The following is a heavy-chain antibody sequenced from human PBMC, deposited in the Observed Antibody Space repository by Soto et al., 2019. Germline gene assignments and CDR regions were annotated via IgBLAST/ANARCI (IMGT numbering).Heavy chain of an antibody. D-gene: IGHD2-21*01. J-gene: IGHJ5*02. V-gene: IGHV3-11*01. CDR3: AILGAYYQSIDP. CDR1: GFTFGDFY. CDR2: ITSSGNTI. Sequence: GGSLRLSCAASGFTFGDFYMSWVRQAPGKGLEWVSYITSSGNTIYYADSVKGRFTISRDDAQNSLFLQMDSLRADDTAVYYCAILGAYYQSIDPWGPGTLVTVSS.